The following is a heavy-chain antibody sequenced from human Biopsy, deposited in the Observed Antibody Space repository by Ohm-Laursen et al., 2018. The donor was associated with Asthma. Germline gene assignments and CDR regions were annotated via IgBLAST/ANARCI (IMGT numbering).Heavy chain of an antibody. V-gene: IGHV3-53*01. Sequence: GSLRLSCAASGFAVSRDYMFWVRQAPGKGLEWVSVIYSGGTSHTADSVRGRFTISRDYSKNTLYLQMHSLRAEDTAVYYCARGDSSNWSHYYFDYWGQGTLVPVSS. J-gene: IGHJ4*02. D-gene: IGHD3-22*01. CDR3: ARGDSSNWSHYYFDY. CDR2: IYSGGTS. CDR1: GFAVSRDY.